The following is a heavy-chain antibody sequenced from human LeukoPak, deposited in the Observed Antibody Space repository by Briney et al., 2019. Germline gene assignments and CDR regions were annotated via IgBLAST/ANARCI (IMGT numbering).Heavy chain of an antibody. D-gene: IGHD3-9*01. CDR3: ARRARDWSFDY. V-gene: IGHV4-39*01. J-gene: IGHJ4*02. Sequence: KPSETLSLTCAVSGGSISNSRYYWGWIRQTPGKGLEWIGTMHCSGSTYYNPYLKSRVTISVDTSKNQFSLKLSSVTAADTAVFYCARRARDWSFDYWGQGTLVTVSS. CDR2: MHCSGST. CDR1: GGSISNSRYY.